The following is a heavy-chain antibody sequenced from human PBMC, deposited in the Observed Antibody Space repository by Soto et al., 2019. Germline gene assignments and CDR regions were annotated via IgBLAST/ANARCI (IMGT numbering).Heavy chain of an antibody. CDR1: RAPITTTKW. CDR2: FHDGTQ. D-gene: IGHD4-17*01. CDR3: ETQTVSYTRGV. V-gene: IGHV4-4*02. J-gene: IGHJ6*02. Sequence: QVELQDSGPGLVKHSETLSLTCTGSRAPITTTKWWSWVRLPTGKVLEWIGEFHDGTQHSKPSLASRMTMSDDKSKNLFFLIPTTVPAADATIYYGETQTVSYTRGVWGRGTTVTVSS.